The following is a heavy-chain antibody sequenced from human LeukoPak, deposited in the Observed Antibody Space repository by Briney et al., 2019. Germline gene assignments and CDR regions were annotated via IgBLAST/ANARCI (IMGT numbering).Heavy chain of an antibody. CDR3: AKLARGDGFDL. Sequence: GGSLRLSCAASGFTSSGYWMSWVRQAPGRGLEWVASIKQDGSPKKYVDPVKGRFAISGDNAKNSVYLQMNSLRAEDTAVYYCAKLARGDGFDLWGQGTKVTVSS. CDR1: GFTSSGYW. CDR2: IKQDGSPK. V-gene: IGHV3-7*01. J-gene: IGHJ3*01.